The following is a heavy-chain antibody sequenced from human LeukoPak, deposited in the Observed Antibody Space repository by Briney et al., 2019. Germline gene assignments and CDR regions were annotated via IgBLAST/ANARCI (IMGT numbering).Heavy chain of an antibody. CDR1: GFTFSSYS. Sequence: PGGSLRLSCAASGFTFSSYSMNWVRQAPGKGLEWVSYISSSSSTIYYADSVKGRFTISRDNAKNSLYLQMNSLRAEDTAVYYCARGDIVVVVATTTFDYWGQGTLVTVSS. D-gene: IGHD2-15*01. V-gene: IGHV3-48*01. CDR2: ISSSSSTI. J-gene: IGHJ4*02. CDR3: ARGDIVVVVATTTFDY.